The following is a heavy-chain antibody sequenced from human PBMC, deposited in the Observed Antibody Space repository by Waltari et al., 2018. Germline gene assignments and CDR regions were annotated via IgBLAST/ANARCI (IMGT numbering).Heavy chain of an antibody. CDR3: ARRTIVVVGTLDY. CDR1: GGYFSGYY. D-gene: IGHD3-22*01. Sequence: QVQLQQWGAGLLKPSETLSLTCAVYGGYFSGYYWSWIRQPPGTGLEWIGEINHSGSTNCNPALKSRVTISVDTSKNQFSRKLSSVTAADTAVYYCARRTIVVVGTLDYWGQGTLVTVSS. J-gene: IGHJ4*02. V-gene: IGHV4-34*01. CDR2: INHSGST.